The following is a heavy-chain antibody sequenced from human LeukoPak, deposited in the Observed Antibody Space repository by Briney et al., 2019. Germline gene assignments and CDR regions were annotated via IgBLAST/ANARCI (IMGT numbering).Heavy chain of an antibody. Sequence: GGSLRLSCAAPRFTFSTYGMHWVRQAPGKGLEWVAFIRYDGYNQYYADSVKGRFTISRDDAKITLYLQMNSLRIEDTAVYYCAKDSHPYSGYGTQYQYCMDVWGKGTTVTVSS. J-gene: IGHJ6*03. CDR3: AKDSHPYSGYGTQYQYCMDV. CDR2: IRYDGYNQ. CDR1: RFTFSTYG. V-gene: IGHV3-30*02. D-gene: IGHD5-12*01.